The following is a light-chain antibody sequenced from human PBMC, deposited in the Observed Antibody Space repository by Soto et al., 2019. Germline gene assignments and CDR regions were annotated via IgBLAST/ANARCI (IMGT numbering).Light chain of an antibody. CDR3: AAWDDSLSGPV. CDR2: AYT. J-gene: IGLJ3*02. Sequence: QAVVTQPPSVTGAPGQRVTISCTGTNSNIGAGYDVHWYQQFPGKAPKLLISAYTNRPSGIPDRFSGSKSGTSASLAISGLRSEDEADYYCAAWDDSLSGPVFGGGTKVTVL. CDR1: NSNIGAGYD. V-gene: IGLV1-40*01.